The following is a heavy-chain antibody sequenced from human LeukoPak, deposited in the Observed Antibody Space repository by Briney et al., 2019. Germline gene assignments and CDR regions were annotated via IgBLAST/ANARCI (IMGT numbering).Heavy chain of an antibody. CDR3: ARAGSHWHYVY. Sequence: GGSLRLSCVASGLTVSNHWMSWVRQAPGKGLEWVANIREERGQEYYVDSVKGRFTISKNSAKNSLYLQMNTLRVEDTAVYYCARAGSHWHYVYWGQGTAVTVSS. CDR1: GLTVSNHW. J-gene: IGHJ4*02. CDR2: IREERGQE. D-gene: IGHD3-10*01. V-gene: IGHV3-7*01.